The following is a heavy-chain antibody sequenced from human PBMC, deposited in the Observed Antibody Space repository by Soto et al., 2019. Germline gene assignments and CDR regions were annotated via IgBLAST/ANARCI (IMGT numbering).Heavy chain of an antibody. CDR1: GFTFSSYV. CDR3: AKDWGRYGDPFFDY. V-gene: IGHV3-23*01. D-gene: IGHD4-17*01. J-gene: IGHJ4*02. Sequence: PGGSLRLSCAASGFTFSSYVMSWVLQAQGKGLEWVSAISGSGGSTYYADSVKGRFTISRDNSKNTLYLQMNSLRAEDTAVYYCAKDWGRYGDPFFDYWGQGTLVTVSS. CDR2: ISGSGGST.